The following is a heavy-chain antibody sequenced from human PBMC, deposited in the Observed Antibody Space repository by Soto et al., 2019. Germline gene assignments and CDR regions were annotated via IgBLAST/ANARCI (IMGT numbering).Heavy chain of an antibody. CDR1: GFTFRNYN. J-gene: IGHJ4*02. CDR3: ARDIASPGVDSVDS. D-gene: IGHD3-9*01. CDR2: ISTRGAYM. Sequence: EVQLVESGGGLVKAGGSLRLFCTASGFTFRNYNMNWVRQAPGKGLELVSSISTRGAYMFYADSVKGRFTISRDNAQNSLFLQIDSPRAEDTAVYYCARDIASPGVDSVDSWGEGTLGSFSS. V-gene: IGHV3-21*06.